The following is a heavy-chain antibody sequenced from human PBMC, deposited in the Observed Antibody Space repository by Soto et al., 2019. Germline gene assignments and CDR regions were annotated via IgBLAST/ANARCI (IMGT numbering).Heavy chain of an antibody. Sequence: ASVKVSCKASGYTFTSYDINCVRQATGQGLEWMGWMNPNSGNTGYAQKFQGRVTMTRNTSISTAYMELSSLRSEDTAVYYCASLWYYYDSSGYQDYGMDVWGQGTTVTVSS. CDR3: ASLWYYYDSSGYQDYGMDV. CDR1: GYTFTSYD. D-gene: IGHD3-22*01. CDR2: MNPNSGNT. V-gene: IGHV1-8*01. J-gene: IGHJ6*02.